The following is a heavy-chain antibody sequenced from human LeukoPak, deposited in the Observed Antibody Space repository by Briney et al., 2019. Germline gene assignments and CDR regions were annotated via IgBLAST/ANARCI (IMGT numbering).Heavy chain of an antibody. J-gene: IGHJ3*02. D-gene: IGHD6-6*01. CDR2: IYYSGST. V-gene: IGHV4-59*01. CDR1: GGSISSYY. Sequence: SETLSLTCTVSGGSISSYYWSWIRQPPGKGLEWIGYIYYSGSTNYNPSLKSRVTISVDTSKNQFSLKLSSVTAADTAVYYCARDGQLLTDAFDIWGQGTMVTVSS. CDR3: ARDGQLLTDAFDI.